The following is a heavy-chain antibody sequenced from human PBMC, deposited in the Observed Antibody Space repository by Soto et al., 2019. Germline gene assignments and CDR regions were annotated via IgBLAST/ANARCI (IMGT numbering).Heavy chain of an antibody. CDR2: IKHDGSEK. D-gene: IGHD3-10*01. V-gene: IGHV3-7*03. Sequence: EVQLVESGGGLVQPGGSLRLSCAASGFTFSSYWMSWVRQAPGKGLEWVANIKHDGSEKYNVDSVKGRFTITRDNAKNSLYLQMNSLRAEDTAVYYCAREGSGPYYYYGMDVGGQGSTVTVAS. J-gene: IGHJ6*02. CDR3: AREGSGPYYYYGMDV. CDR1: GFTFSSYW.